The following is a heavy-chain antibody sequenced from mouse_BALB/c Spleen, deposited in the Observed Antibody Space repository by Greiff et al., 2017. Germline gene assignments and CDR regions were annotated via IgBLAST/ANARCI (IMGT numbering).Heavy chain of an antibody. CDR2: IYPGSGNT. CDR3: AREGAFYDGYPAWFAY. V-gene: IGHV1-84*02. J-gene: IGHJ3*01. Sequence: QVQLQQSGPELVKPGASVKISCKASGYTFTDYYINWVKQKPGQGLEWIGWIYPGSGNTKYNEKFKGKATLTVDTSSSTAYMQLSSLTSEDTAVYFCAREGAFYDGYPAWFAYWGQGTLVTVSA. CDR1: GYTFTDYY. D-gene: IGHD2-3*01.